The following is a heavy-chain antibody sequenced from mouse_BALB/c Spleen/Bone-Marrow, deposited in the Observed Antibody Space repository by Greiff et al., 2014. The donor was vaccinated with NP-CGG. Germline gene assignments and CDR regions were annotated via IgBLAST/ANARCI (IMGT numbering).Heavy chain of an antibody. CDR3: ARDGYYVFYAMDY. CDR1: GFTFSSYG. CDR2: INSNGGST. Sequence: EVKLVESGGGLVQPGGSLKLSCAASGFTFSSYGMSWVRQTPDKRLELVATINSNGGSTYYPDSVKGRFTISRDNAKNTLYLQMSSLKSEDTAMYYCARDGYYVFYAMDYWGQGTSVTVPS. D-gene: IGHD2-3*01. J-gene: IGHJ4*01. V-gene: IGHV5-6-3*01.